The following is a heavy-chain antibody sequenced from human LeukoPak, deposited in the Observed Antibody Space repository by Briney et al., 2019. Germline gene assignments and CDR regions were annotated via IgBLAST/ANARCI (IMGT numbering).Heavy chain of an antibody. V-gene: IGHV1-69*13. Sequence: SVTVSCTASGGTFSSYAISWVRQAPGQGLEWMGGIIPIFGTANYAQKFQGRVTITADESTSTAYMELSSLRSEDTAVYYCARAGSRTTPIGVWGQGTTVTVSS. J-gene: IGHJ6*02. D-gene: IGHD1/OR15-1a*01. CDR3: ARAGSRTTPIGV. CDR1: GGTFSSYA. CDR2: IIPIFGTA.